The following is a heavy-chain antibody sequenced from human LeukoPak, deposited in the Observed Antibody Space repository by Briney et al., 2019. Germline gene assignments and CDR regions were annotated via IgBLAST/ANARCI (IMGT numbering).Heavy chain of an antibody. CDR3: AKDQAGYGRGYFDS. Sequence: PGGSLRLSCAASGFTFSIYAMHWVRQAPGKGLEWVAFIRDSGSNKYYADSAKGRFTISRDNSKNTLYLQMNSLRAEDTAVYYCAKDQAGYGRGYFDSWGQGTLVTVSS. CDR2: IRDSGSNK. V-gene: IGHV3-30*02. J-gene: IGHJ4*02. CDR1: GFTFSIYA. D-gene: IGHD5-12*01.